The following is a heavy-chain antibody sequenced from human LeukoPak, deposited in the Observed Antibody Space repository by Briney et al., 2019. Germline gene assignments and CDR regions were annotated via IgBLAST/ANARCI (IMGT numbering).Heavy chain of an antibody. J-gene: IGHJ4*02. CDR3: ARPYYYDSSGYYYLWGYFDY. V-gene: IGHV3-30*03. Sequence: PGGSLRLSCAASEFSVGSNYMTWVRQAPGKGLEWVAVISYDGSNKYYADSVKGRFTISRDNSKNTLYLQMNSLRAEDTAVYYCARPYYYDSSGYYYLWGYFDYWGQGTLVTVSS. CDR2: ISYDGSNK. CDR1: EFSVGSNY. D-gene: IGHD3-22*01.